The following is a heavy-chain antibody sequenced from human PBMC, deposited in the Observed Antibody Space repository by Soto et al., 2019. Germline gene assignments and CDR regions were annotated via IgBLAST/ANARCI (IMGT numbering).Heavy chain of an antibody. CDR1: GFTFSRYS. V-gene: IGHV3-21*01. J-gene: IGHJ4*02. CDR2: ISSTTNYI. CDR3: ARESEDLTSNFDY. Sequence: LRLSCAASGFTFSRYSMNWVRQAPGKGLEWVSSISSTTNYIYYADSMKGRFTVSRDNAKNSVYLDMNSLSAEDTAVYYCARESEDLTSNFDYWGQGTLVTVSS.